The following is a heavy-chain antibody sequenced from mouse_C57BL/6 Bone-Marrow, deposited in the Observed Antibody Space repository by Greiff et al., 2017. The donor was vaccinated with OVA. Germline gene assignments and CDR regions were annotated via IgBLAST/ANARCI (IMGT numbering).Heavy chain of an antibody. Sequence: EVKLMESGGGLVQPGGSLKLSCAASGFTFSDYGMAWVRQAPRKGPEWVAFISNLAYSIYYADTVTGRFTISRENAKSTLYLEMSSLRSEDTAMYYCARPVVAHGYFDVWGTGTTVTVSS. CDR3: ARPVVAHGYFDV. V-gene: IGHV5-15*01. CDR2: ISNLAYSI. D-gene: IGHD1-1*01. J-gene: IGHJ1*03. CDR1: GFTFSDYG.